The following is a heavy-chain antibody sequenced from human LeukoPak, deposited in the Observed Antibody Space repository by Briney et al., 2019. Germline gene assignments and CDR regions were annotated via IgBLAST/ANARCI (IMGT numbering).Heavy chain of an antibody. CDR3: ARTGRQQLDRDYYYYYGMDV. V-gene: IGHV1-2*06. Sequence: ASVKVSCKASGYTFTGYYMHWVRQAPGQGLEWMGRINPNSGGTNYAQKFQGRVTMTRDTSIGTAYMELSRLRSDDTAVYYCARTGRQQLDRDYYYYYGMDVWGQGTTVTVSS. J-gene: IGHJ6*02. D-gene: IGHD6-13*01. CDR1: GYTFTGYY. CDR2: INPNSGGT.